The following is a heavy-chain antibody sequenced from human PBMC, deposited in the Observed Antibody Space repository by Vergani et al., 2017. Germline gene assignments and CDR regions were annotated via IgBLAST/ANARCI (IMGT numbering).Heavy chain of an antibody. CDR1: GGSISSGDYY. J-gene: IGHJ6*02. Sequence: QVQLQESGPGLVKPSQTLSLTCTVSGGSISSGDYYWSWIRQPPGKGLEWIGYIYYSGSTYYNPSLKSRVTISVDTSKTQFSLKLSSVTAADAAVYYCARDYYGSGYYYYGMDVWGQGTTVTVSS. CDR3: ARDYYGSGYYYYGMDV. CDR2: IYYSGST. D-gene: IGHD3-10*01. V-gene: IGHV4-30-4*08.